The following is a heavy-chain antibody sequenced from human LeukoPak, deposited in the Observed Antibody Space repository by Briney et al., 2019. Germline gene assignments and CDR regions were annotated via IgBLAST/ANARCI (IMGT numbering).Heavy chain of an antibody. D-gene: IGHD2-15*01. J-gene: IGHJ4*02. Sequence: GGSLRLSCAASGFTFSSYTMNWVRQAPGKGLEWVAIIKQDGSETQYVDSVKGRLTISRDNAQNSLYLQINNLRAEDTAVYYCAGGQGYLIELWGQGTLVTVSS. V-gene: IGHV3-7*01. CDR3: AGGQGYLIEL. CDR2: IKQDGSET. CDR1: GFTFSSYT.